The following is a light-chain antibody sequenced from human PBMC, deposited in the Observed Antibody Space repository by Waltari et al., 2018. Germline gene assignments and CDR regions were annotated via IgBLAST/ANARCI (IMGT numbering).Light chain of an antibody. CDR1: SSDVGNYNL. CDR2: EVT. Sequence: QSALTQPASVSGSPGQSITISCTGTSSDVGNYNLVSWYQHHPGKVPKLMIYEVTKRPSGISNRFPGSKSGNTASLTISGLQAEDEGDYYCCSYAGSRIVVFGGGTKMTVL. J-gene: IGLJ2*01. V-gene: IGLV2-23*02. CDR3: CSYAGSRIVV.